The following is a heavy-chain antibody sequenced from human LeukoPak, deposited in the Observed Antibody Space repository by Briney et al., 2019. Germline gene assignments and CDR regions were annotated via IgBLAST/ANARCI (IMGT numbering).Heavy chain of an antibody. Sequence: PGGSLRLSCAASGFTFSSYAMSWVRQAPGKGLEWVSAISGSGGSTYYADSVKGRFTISRDNSKNTLYLQMNSLRAEDTAVYYCARDGGPYYYDSSGTDAFDIWGQGTMVTVSS. V-gene: IGHV3-23*01. CDR2: ISGSGGST. CDR3: ARDGGPYYYDSSGTDAFDI. D-gene: IGHD3-22*01. J-gene: IGHJ3*02. CDR1: GFTFSSYA.